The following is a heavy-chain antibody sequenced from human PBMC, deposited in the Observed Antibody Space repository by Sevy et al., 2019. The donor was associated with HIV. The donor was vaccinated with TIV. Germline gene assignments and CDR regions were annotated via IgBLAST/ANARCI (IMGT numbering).Heavy chain of an antibody. D-gene: IGHD3-10*01. Sequence: ASVKVSCKASGYTFTSYGISWVRQAPGQGLEWMGWISAYNGNTNYAQKLQGRVTMTTDTSTSTAYMELRSLRSDDTAVYYCASDDDSAWGMVRGDAFDIWGQGTMVTVSS. CDR2: ISAYNGNT. J-gene: IGHJ3*02. V-gene: IGHV1-18*01. CDR1: GYTFTSYG. CDR3: ASDDDSAWGMVRGDAFDI.